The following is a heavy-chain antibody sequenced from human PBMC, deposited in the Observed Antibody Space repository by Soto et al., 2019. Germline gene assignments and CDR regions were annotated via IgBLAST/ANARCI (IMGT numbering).Heavy chain of an antibody. V-gene: IGHV3-23*01. CDR3: ARDRGLAVVVPAAIPEAFNWFDP. CDR2: ISGSGGST. J-gene: IGHJ5*02. D-gene: IGHD2-2*01. CDR1: GFTVCSYA. Sequence: GGSPRLSCAASGFTVCSYAMSWVRQDPGKGLEWVSAISGSGGSTYYADSVKGRFTISRDNSKNTLYLQMNSLRAEDTAVYYCARDRGLAVVVPAAIPEAFNWFDPWGQGTLVTVSS.